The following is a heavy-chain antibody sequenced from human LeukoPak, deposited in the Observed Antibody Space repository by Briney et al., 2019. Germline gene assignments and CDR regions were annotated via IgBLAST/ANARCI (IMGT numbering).Heavy chain of an antibody. CDR1: GGSISSYY. CDR3: ARGPTHYYDSTLCY. J-gene: IGHJ4*02. Sequence: SETLSLTCTVSGGSISSYYWSWIRQPAGKGLEWIGRIYTSGSTNYNPSLKSRVTMSVDTSKNQFSLKLSSVTAADTAVYYCARGPTHYYDSTLCYWGRGTLVTVSS. CDR2: IYTSGST. D-gene: IGHD3-22*01. V-gene: IGHV4-4*07.